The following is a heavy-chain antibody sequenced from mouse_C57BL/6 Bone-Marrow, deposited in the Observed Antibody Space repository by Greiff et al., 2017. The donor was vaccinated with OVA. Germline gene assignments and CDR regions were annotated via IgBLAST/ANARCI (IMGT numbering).Heavy chain of an antibody. J-gene: IGHJ3*01. CDR2: ISDGGSYT. CDR1: GFTFSSYA. CDR3: ARDRGRFAY. Sequence: EVKVVESGGGLVKPGGSLKLSCAASGFTFSSYAMSWVRQTPEKRLEWVATISDGGSYTYYPDNVKGRFTISRDNAKNNLYLQMSHLKSEDTAMYYCARDRGRFAYWGQGTLVTVSA. V-gene: IGHV5-4*01.